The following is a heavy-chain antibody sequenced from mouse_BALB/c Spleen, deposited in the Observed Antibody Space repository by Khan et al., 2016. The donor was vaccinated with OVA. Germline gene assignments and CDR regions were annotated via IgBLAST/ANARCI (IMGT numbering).Heavy chain of an antibody. Sequence: QVQLKESGPGLVAPSQSLSIICTVSGFSLTSYGVHWVRQPPGKGLEWLGVMWAGGSTNYNSALMSRLSISIDNSKSQVFLKMNSLQTDDTAMYYCARPYYGRAWVAYWGQGTLVTVSA. CDR2: MWAGGST. V-gene: IGHV2-9*02. D-gene: IGHD1-1*01. CDR3: ARPYYGRAWVAY. J-gene: IGHJ3*01. CDR1: GFSLTSYG.